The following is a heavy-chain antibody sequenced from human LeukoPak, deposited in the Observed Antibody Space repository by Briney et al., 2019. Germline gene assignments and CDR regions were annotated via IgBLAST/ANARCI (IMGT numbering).Heavy chain of an antibody. CDR3: ASGTDRIDY. D-gene: IGHD1-1*01. Sequence: GASVKVSCKASGYTFTTYGISWVRQAPGQGLEWMGGIIPIFGTANYAQKFQGRVTITADESTSTAYMELSSLRSEDTAVYYCASGTDRIDYWGQGTLVTVSS. CDR2: IIPIFGTA. CDR1: GYTFTTYG. V-gene: IGHV1-69*13. J-gene: IGHJ4*02.